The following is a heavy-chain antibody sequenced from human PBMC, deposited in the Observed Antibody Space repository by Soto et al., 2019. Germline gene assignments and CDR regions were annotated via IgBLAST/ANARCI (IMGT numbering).Heavy chain of an antibody. J-gene: IGHJ4*02. Sequence: PSETLSLTCAVYGASVSGNYWTWIRQPPGRGLEWIGEINDSGYISYTPSLTSRVTMSLDTSKNQFSLQLSDVIAADTAVYYCVGGGVGPRLAHWGQGTLVTVSS. V-gene: IGHV4-34*01. CDR1: GASVSGNY. D-gene: IGHD2-8*01. CDR3: VGGGVGPRLAH. CDR2: INDSGYI.